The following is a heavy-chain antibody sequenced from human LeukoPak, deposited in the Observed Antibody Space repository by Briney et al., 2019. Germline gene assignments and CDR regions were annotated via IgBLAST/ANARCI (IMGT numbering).Heavy chain of an antibody. J-gene: IGHJ4*02. CDR1: GFTFSSYG. CDR3: ARNYYDSSGYYYHDY. Sequence: GGSLRLSCAASGFTFSSYGMHWVRQAPGKGLEWLAVIWYDGSNKYYADSVKGRFTISRDNSKNTLYLQMNSLRAEDTAVYYCARNYYDSSGYYYHDYWGQGTLVTVSS. V-gene: IGHV3-33*01. CDR2: IWYDGSNK. D-gene: IGHD3-22*01.